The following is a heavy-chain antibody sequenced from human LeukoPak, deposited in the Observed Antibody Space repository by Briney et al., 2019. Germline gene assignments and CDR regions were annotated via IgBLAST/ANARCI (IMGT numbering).Heavy chain of an antibody. V-gene: IGHV4-4*08. D-gene: IGHD2-15*01. J-gene: IGHJ3*02. Sequence: SETLSLTCTVSGGSTSSYYRSWIRQPPGKGLEWIGYIHNNGTTSYNPPLKSRVTIFDDTSRNHFSLKLTSVTAADTAVYFCARLLSYSSQAFDIWGQGTMVTVSS. CDR2: IHNNGTT. CDR1: GGSTSSYY. CDR3: ARLLSYSSQAFDI.